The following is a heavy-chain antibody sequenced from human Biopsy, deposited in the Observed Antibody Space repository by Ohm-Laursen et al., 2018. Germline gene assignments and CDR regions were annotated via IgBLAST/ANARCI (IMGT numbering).Heavy chain of an antibody. D-gene: IGHD1-1*01. V-gene: IGHV1-24*01. J-gene: IGHJ4*02. CDR3: AADINVWNVNY. CDR1: GYTLNELS. Sequence: SSVTVFCKVSGYTLNELSMHWVRQVPGKGLEWMGGFAPENGKTVYAQNFQARVSLTEDASTDTAYMELRSLRAEDTAVYYCAADINVWNVNYWGQGTQVTVSS. CDR2: FAPENGKT.